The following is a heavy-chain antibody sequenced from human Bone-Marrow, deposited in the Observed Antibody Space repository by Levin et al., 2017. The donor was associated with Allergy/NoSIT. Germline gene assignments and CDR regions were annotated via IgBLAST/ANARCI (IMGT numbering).Heavy chain of an antibody. V-gene: IGHV1-18*01. CDR1: GYVFSNYG. J-gene: IGHJ4*02. CDR3: ARDDPFDY. Sequence: ASVKVSCKASGYVFSNYGISWVRQAPGQGLEWVAWISTFNGKTAYADTFRDRVTVTSDTSTNTVYMELRSLTSDDTAVYYCARDDPFDYWGQGTQVTVSS. CDR2: ISTFNGKT.